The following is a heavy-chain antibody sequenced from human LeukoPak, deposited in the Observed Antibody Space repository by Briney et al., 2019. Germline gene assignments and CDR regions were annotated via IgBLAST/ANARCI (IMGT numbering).Heavy chain of an antibody. Sequence: ASVKVSCKASGYRFTSYGISWVRQAPGQGLEWMGWINPNSGDTNYAQKFQGRVTMTRDTSISTAYMELSRLTSDDTAVYYCARAGIAAAILTWGQGTLVTVSS. CDR3: ARAGIAAAILT. V-gene: IGHV1-2*02. CDR1: GYRFTSYG. J-gene: IGHJ4*02. CDR2: INPNSGDT. D-gene: IGHD6-13*01.